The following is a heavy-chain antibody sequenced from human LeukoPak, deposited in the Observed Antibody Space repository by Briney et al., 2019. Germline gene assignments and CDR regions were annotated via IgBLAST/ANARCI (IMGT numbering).Heavy chain of an antibody. CDR2: INPNSGGT. J-gene: IGHJ6*02. V-gene: IGHV1-2*06. CDR1: GYTFTGYY. D-gene: IGHD2-2*01. Sequence: ASVKVSCKASGYTFTGYYMHWVRQAPGQGLEWMGRINPNSGGTNYAQKFQGRVTMTRDTSISTAYMELSRLGSDDTAVYYCARGDPGYCSSTSCYLHYYGMDVWGQGTTVTVSS. CDR3: ARGDPGYCSSTSCYLHYYGMDV.